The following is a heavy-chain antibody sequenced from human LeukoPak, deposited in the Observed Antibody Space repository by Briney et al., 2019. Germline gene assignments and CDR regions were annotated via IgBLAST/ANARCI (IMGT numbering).Heavy chain of an antibody. J-gene: IGHJ3*02. CDR1: GGSFSGYY. Sequence: SETESLTCAVYGGSFSGYYWSWVRQPPGKGLEWIGEINHSGSTNYNPSLKSRVTISVDTSKNQFSLKLSSVTAADTAVYYCARGDYYDSSGSDPAFDIWGQGTMVTVSS. CDR2: INHSGST. CDR3: ARGDYYDSSGSDPAFDI. V-gene: IGHV4-34*01. D-gene: IGHD3-22*01.